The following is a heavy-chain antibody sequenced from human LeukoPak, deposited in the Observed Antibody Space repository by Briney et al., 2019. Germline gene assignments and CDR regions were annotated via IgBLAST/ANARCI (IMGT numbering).Heavy chain of an antibody. Sequence: SETLSLTCTVSGGSISSYYWSWIRQPPGKGLEWIGYIYYSGSTNYNPSLKSRVTISVDTSKNQFSLKLSSATAADTAVYYCARLLVSYSGDAFDIWGQGTMVTVSS. D-gene: IGHD6-13*01. CDR2: IYYSGST. CDR3: ARLLVSYSGDAFDI. CDR1: GGSISSYY. V-gene: IGHV4-59*08. J-gene: IGHJ3*02.